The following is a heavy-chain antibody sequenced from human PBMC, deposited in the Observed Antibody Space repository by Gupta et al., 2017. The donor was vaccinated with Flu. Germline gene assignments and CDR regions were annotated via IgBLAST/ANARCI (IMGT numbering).Heavy chain of an antibody. V-gene: IGHV1-3*01. CDR1: GFTFTNHA. Sequence: QVQIVQSEAGGTEPGASGQVSFQTSGFTFTNHAIQWVPQAPCQRPGRMGWLNAGNGNTRYSQSCQGRVTISRNASATTANIEVSSLRSEDKALYYCARGIWTGTSLHYYFDYWGQGTLVTVSS. CDR2: LNAGNGNT. CDR3: ARGIWTGTSLHYYFDY. D-gene: IGHD1-1*01. J-gene: IGHJ4*02.